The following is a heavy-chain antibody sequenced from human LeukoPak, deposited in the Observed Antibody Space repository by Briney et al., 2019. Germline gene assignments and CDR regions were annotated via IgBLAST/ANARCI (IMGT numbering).Heavy chain of an antibody. J-gene: IGHJ4*02. Sequence: NSSGTLSLTCTVSGGSISSYYWSWIRQPPGKGLEWIGYIYYSGSTNYNPSLKSRVTISVDTSKDQFSLKLSSVTAADTAVYYCARDLYGSGSLSWGQGTLVTVSS. CDR3: ARDLYGSGSLS. V-gene: IGHV4-59*01. D-gene: IGHD3-10*01. CDR2: IYYSGST. CDR1: GGSISSYY.